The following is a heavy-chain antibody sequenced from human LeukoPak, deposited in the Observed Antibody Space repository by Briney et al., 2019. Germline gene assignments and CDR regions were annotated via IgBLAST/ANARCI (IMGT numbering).Heavy chain of an antibody. Sequence: GGSLRLSCAASGFTFDSYTMHWVRQGPGKGLEWVSLVNWDGGSTFYADSVKGRFTISRDNTKNSLYLQMNSLRTEDTALYYCARDVGCSSTTCYFDYWGQGTPVTVSS. CDR1: GFTFDSYT. CDR3: ARDVGCSSTTCYFDY. CDR2: VNWDGGST. J-gene: IGHJ4*02. V-gene: IGHV3-43*01. D-gene: IGHD2-2*01.